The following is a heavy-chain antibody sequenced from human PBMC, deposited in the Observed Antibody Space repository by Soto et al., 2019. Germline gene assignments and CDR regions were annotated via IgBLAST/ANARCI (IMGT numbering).Heavy chain of an antibody. D-gene: IGHD2-15*01. CDR3: APLSVSLSGPYGIHV. V-gene: IGHV4-39*01. CDR1: GYSVSSSDYY. J-gene: IGHJ6*02. CDR2: MFYSGLT. Sequence: QLHLQESGPGLVKPSETLSLTCSVSGYSVSSSDYYWAWIRQPPRKGLEWIGSMFYSGLTYYNPSLKSRVTLSVDTSKNQFSVRLNSVTAADTAVYYCAPLSVSLSGPYGIHVWGQGTTVTVSS.